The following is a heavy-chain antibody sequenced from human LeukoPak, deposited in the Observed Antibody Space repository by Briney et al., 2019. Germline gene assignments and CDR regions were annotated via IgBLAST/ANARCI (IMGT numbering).Heavy chain of an antibody. V-gene: IGHV3-48*03. CDR1: GFTFSSYE. Sequence: PGGSLRLSCAASGFTFSSYEIHWVRQAPGKGLEWLPYISGSGVSIYYADSVKGRFTISRDNWKNSLYLQMNSLRVDDTAVYYCATVDSSGYEAYWGQGTLVTVSS. CDR3: ATVDSSGYEAY. J-gene: IGHJ4*02. CDR2: ISGSGVSI. D-gene: IGHD3-22*01.